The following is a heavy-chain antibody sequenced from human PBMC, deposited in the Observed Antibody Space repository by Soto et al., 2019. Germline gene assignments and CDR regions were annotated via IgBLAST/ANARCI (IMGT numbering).Heavy chain of an antibody. D-gene: IGHD3-16*01. CDR1: GFTFSSYG. Sequence: QVQLVESGGGVVQPGRSLRLSCAASGFTFSSYGMHWVRQAPGKGLEWVAVIWYDGSNKYYADSVKGRITISRDNSKNTLYVQMISLRAEDTAVYYWARDRGTDAFDIWGQGTMVTVSS. J-gene: IGHJ3*02. V-gene: IGHV3-33*01. CDR3: ARDRGTDAFDI. CDR2: IWYDGSNK.